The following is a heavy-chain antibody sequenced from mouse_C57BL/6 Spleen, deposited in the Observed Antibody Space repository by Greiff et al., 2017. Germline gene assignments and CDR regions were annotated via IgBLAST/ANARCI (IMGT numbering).Heavy chain of an antibody. CDR2: IDPSDSYT. CDR1: GYTFTSYW. CDR3: ASGYSPAWFAY. Sequence: QVQLQQPGAELVMPGASVKLSCKASGYTFTSYWMHWVKQRPGQGLEWIGEIDPSDSYTNYNQKFKGKSTLTVDKSSSTAYMQLSSLTSEDSAVYYCASGYSPAWFAYWGQGTLVTVSA. D-gene: IGHD2-12*01. J-gene: IGHJ3*01. V-gene: IGHV1-69*01.